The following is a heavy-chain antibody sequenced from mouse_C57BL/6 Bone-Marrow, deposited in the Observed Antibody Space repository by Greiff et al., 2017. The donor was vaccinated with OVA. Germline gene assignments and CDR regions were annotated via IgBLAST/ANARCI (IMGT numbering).Heavy chain of an antibody. CDR1: GYTFTEYP. CDR2: FYPGSGSI. CDR3: ARHRYYGSSFDY. D-gene: IGHD1-1*01. Sequence: QVQLQQSGAELVKPGASVKLSCTASGYTFTEYPIHWVKQRSGQGLEWIGWFYPGSGSIKYNEKFKDKATLTADKSYSTVYMELSRWTSEDSAVYFCARHRYYGSSFDYWGQGTTLTVSS. V-gene: IGHV1-62-2*01. J-gene: IGHJ2*01.